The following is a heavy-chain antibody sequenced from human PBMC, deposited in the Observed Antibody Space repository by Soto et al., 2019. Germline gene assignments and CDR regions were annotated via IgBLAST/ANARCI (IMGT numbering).Heavy chain of an antibody. D-gene: IGHD2-15*01. J-gene: IGHJ4*02. Sequence: PSETLSLTCTVSGGSISSYYWSWIRQPPGKGLEWIGYIYYSGSTNYNPSLKSRVTISVDTSKNQFSLKLSSVTAADTAVYYCARISIKVAFDYWGQGTLVTVSS. CDR3: ARISIKVAFDY. V-gene: IGHV4-59*01. CDR2: IYYSGST. CDR1: GGSISSYY.